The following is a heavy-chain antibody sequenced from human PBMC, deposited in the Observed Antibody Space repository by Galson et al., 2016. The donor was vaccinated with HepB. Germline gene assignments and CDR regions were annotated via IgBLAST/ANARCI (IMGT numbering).Heavy chain of an antibody. CDR3: ASGRPYFYYYAVDV. J-gene: IGHJ6*02. CDR1: GGTFSSYA. Sequence: SVKVSCKASGGTFSSYAISWVRQAPGQGLEWMGGIIPIFGTSNYAQKFQGRATITADESRTSSYMELSSLRSEDTAVYYCASGRPYFYYYAVDVWGQGTTVTVSS. V-gene: IGHV1-69*13. CDR2: IIPIFGTS.